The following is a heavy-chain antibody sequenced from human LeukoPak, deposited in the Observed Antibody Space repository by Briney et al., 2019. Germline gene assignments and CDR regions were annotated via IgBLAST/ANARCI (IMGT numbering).Heavy chain of an antibody. D-gene: IGHD1-26*01. CDR2: MNPNGGNT. V-gene: IGHV1-8*01. CDR3: ARGRPYRDAFDI. J-gene: IGHJ3*02. Sequence: GASVKVSCKASGYTFTSHDINWARQGTGQGLEWLGWMNPNGGNTGYAQKFQGRVTMTRNTSISTAYMELSSLRSEDTAVYYCARGRPYRDAFDIWGQGTMVTVSS. CDR1: GYTFTSHD.